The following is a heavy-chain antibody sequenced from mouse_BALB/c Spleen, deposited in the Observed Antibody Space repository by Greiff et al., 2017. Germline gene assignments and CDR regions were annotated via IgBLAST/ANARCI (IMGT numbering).Heavy chain of an antibody. CDR3: ASDCYGSSYYAMDY. CDR1: GYTFTDYN. CDR2: INPNNGGT. Sequence: DVQLQESGPELVKPGASVKIPCKASGYTFTDYNMDWVKQSHGKSLEWIGVINPNNGGTIYNQKFKGKATLTVDKSSSTAYLELRSLTSEDTAVYYCASDCYGSSYYAMDYWGQGTSVTVSS. V-gene: IGHV1-18*01. D-gene: IGHD1-1*01. J-gene: IGHJ4*01.